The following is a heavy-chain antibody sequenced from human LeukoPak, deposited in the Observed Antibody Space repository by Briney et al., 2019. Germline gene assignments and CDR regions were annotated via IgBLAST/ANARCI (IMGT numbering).Heavy chain of an antibody. D-gene: IGHD6-19*01. CDR1: GFTFSRG. Sequence: GGTLRLSCAASGFTFSRGMSWVRQAPGKGLEWVSSLSTETDNTYYAVSVKGRFTISRDISKNTLYLQMNSLRGEDTAVYYCARSPGGWFHDHWGQGTLVAVSS. CDR2: LSTETDNT. CDR3: ARSPGGWFHDH. J-gene: IGHJ4*02. V-gene: IGHV3-23*01.